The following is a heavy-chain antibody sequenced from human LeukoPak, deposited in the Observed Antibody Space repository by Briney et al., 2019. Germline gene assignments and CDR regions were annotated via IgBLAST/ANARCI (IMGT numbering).Heavy chain of an antibody. J-gene: IGHJ3*02. CDR3: ARVRGYGDYPDAFDI. D-gene: IGHD4-17*01. V-gene: IGHV4-39*01. CDR1: GGSISSSSYY. CDR2: IYYSGST. Sequence: SETLSLTCTVSGGSISSSSYYWGWIRQPPGKGLEWIGSIYYSGSTYYNPSLKSRVTISVDTSKNQFSLKLSSVTAADTAVYYCARVRGYGDYPDAFDIWGQGTMVTVSS.